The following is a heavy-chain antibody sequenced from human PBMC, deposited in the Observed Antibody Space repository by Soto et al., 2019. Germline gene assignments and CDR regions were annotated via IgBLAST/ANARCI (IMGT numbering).Heavy chain of an antibody. CDR3: ARDKPPPSSWAPYGMDV. Sequence: SETLSLTCTVSGGSISSYYWSWIRQPPGKGLEWIGYIYYSGSTNYNPSLKSRVTISVDTSKNQFSLKLSSVTAADTAVYYCARDKPPPSSWAPYGMDVWGQGTTVTVSS. J-gene: IGHJ6*02. CDR2: IYYSGST. V-gene: IGHV4-59*01. CDR1: GGSISSYY. D-gene: IGHD2-2*01.